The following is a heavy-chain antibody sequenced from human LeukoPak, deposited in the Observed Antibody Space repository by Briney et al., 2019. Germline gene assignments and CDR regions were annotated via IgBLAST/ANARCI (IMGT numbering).Heavy chain of an antibody. J-gene: IGHJ6*04. D-gene: IGHD6-13*01. Sequence: SQTLTLTCTVSGGSISSGSYYWSWIRQPAGKGLEWIGRIYTSGSTNYNPSLKSRVTISVDTSKNQFSLKLSSVTAADTAVYYCARDWGIAYAMDVWGKGTTVTVSS. CDR2: IYTSGST. V-gene: IGHV4-61*02. CDR1: GGSISSGSYY. CDR3: ARDWGIAYAMDV.